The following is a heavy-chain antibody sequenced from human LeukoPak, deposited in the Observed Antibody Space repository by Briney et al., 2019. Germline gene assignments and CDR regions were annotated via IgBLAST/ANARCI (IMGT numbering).Heavy chain of an antibody. D-gene: IGHD6-13*01. J-gene: IGHJ1*01. CDR3: ARGGIAEEGEGNFQH. CDR2: IYPGDSDT. V-gene: IGHV5-51*01. Sequence: GESLLISSKGSGYSLTSYWIGWVRQMPGKGLEWMGIIYPGDSDTRYSPSFQGQVTISADKSISTAYLQWSSLKASDTAMYYCARGGIAEEGEGNFQHWGQGTLVTVSS. CDR1: GYSLTSYW.